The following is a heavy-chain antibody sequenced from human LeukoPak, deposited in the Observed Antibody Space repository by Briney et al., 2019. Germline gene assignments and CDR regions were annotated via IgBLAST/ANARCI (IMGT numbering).Heavy chain of an antibody. Sequence: GGSLRLFCAASGFTFSGSAMHWVRQASGKGLEWVGRIRTKGKSYATEYAASVKGRFIISRDDLKNTAYLQMNSLKIEDTAVYYCTRTTVTMADWFDPWGQGTLVTVSS. V-gene: IGHV3-73*01. CDR3: TRTTVTMADWFDP. J-gene: IGHJ5*02. CDR2: IRTKGKSYAT. D-gene: IGHD4-17*01. CDR1: GFTFSGSA.